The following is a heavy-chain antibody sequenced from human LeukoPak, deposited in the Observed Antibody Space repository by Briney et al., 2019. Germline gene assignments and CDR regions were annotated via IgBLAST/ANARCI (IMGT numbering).Heavy chain of an antibody. V-gene: IGHV1-69*13. CDR2: VIPVFGTA. CDR3: ARGAECLSGGSCYRYYYYYGMDV. D-gene: IGHD2-15*01. CDR1: GCTFSSYA. Sequence: SLKISCKASGCTFSSYAIIWVRQAPGQGLEWMGGVIPVFGTANYAQKFQGRVTITADESTSTAYMELSSLRSEDTAVYYCARGAECLSGGSCYRYYYYYGMDVWGQGTTVTVSS. J-gene: IGHJ6*02.